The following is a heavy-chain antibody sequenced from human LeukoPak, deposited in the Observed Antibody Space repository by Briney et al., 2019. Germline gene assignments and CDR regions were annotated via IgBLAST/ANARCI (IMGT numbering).Heavy chain of an antibody. J-gene: IGHJ4*02. CDR1: GGSISSGSYY. CDR2: IYTSGST. V-gene: IGHV4-61*02. D-gene: IGHD4-17*01. CDR3: ARGRTTVTLDY. Sequence: PSQTLSLTCTASGGSISSGSYYWSCNRQPAGTGLECIGRIYTSGSTNYTPSLKSRVTISVDTSKNQFSLKLSSVTAADTAVYYCARGRTTVTLDYWGQGTLVTVSS.